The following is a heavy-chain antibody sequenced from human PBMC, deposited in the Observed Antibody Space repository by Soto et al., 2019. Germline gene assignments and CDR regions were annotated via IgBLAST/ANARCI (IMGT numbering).Heavy chain of an antibody. CDR3: GGDPRGPEY. Sequence: EGQLLESGGGLVQPGGSLRLSCAGSGFTSITFGMSWCRQAPGKGLEWVSGISGSGDNTYYADSVKGRFTISRDKSKNTLFLQMNGLRAEDTAMYYCGGDPRGPEYWGQGTLVTVSS. CDR1: GFTSITFG. V-gene: IGHV3-23*01. D-gene: IGHD6-6*01. CDR2: ISGSGDNT. J-gene: IGHJ4*02.